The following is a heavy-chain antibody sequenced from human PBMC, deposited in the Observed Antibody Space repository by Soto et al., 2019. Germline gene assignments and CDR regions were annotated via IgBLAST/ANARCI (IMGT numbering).Heavy chain of an antibody. CDR3: ARDTSVSSRALDI. V-gene: IGHV1-46*01. Sequence: QVQLVQSGAEVKKPGAAVKISCKASGYTFTSYYMHWVRQAPGQGLEWMGIINPSGGGTSYAQKVQGRVSMTRDTSTSTVYMELGSLRSEDTAVYYCARDTSVSSRALDIWGQGTLVTVSS. J-gene: IGHJ3*02. D-gene: IGHD1-26*01. CDR1: GYTFTSYY. CDR2: INPSGGGT.